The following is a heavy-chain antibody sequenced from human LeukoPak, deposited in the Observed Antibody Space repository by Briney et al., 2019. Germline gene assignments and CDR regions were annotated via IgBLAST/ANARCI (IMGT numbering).Heavy chain of an antibody. CDR2: ISSSGGPK. V-gene: IGHV3-48*03. Sequence: PGGSLRLSCAASGFGFSASEMNWVRQAPGKGLEWVSYISSSGGPKFYADSVRGRFTVSRDNAKNSLYLQINSLRVEDTAVYYCARIRRVFDIWGQGTMVTVSS. J-gene: IGHJ3*02. CDR3: ARIRRVFDI. CDR1: GFGFSASE. D-gene: IGHD3-10*01.